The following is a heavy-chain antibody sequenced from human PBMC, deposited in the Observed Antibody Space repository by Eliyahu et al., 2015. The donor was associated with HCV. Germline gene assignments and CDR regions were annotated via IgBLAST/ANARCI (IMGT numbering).Heavy chain of an antibody. CDR2: IFPSGIT. J-gene: IGHJ4*02. D-gene: IGHD1-26*01. V-gene: IGHV4-4*07. CDR3: ARGSQSLDF. Sequence: AGKGMEWIGRIFPSGITNYNPSLKSRVTLSVDTSNNQFSLKLSSVTAADTAVYYCARGSQSLDFWGQGTLVTVSS.